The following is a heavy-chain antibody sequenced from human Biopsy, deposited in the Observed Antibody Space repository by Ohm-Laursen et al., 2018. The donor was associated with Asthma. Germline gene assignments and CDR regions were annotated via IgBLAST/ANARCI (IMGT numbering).Heavy chain of an antibody. CDR1: GFSFSNYG. Sequence: SLRLSCSASGFSFSNYGMHWVRQAPGKGLEWVAGIFFDGSNKYYADSAKGRFTISRDNSKDTLYLQVNSLRGDDTAVYYCARGKTWGRSYYFDYWGQGTLVTVSS. CDR2: IFFDGSNK. V-gene: IGHV3-30*03. D-gene: IGHD6-6*01. J-gene: IGHJ4*02. CDR3: ARGKTWGRSYYFDY.